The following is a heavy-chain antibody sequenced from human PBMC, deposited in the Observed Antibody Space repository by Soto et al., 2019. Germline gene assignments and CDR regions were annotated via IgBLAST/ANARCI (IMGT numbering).Heavy chain of an antibody. D-gene: IGHD3-3*01. V-gene: IGHV4-61*01. CDR3: ARDFAYFDS. Sequence: SETLSLTCTVSGGSFKSGSYSWSWIRQPPGKGLEWIGYVYHTGRTSYSPSLKSRVSISMDTSKSQFSLNLDSVTAADTAVYFCARDFAYFDSWGQGTLVTVPQ. CDR1: GGSFKSGSYS. CDR2: VYHTGRT. J-gene: IGHJ4*02.